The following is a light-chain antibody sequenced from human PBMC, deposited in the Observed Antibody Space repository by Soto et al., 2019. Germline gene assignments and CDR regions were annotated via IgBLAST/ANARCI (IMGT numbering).Light chain of an antibody. Sequence: QSALTQPRSVSGSPGQSVTISCTGTSSDVGVYNYVSWYQQHPGKAPKLMIYDVNKRPSGVPDRFSGSKSGNMASLTISGLQAEDEADYCCGSYAGSNTWVFGGGTKLTVL. CDR2: DVN. V-gene: IGLV2-11*01. CDR3: GSYAGSNTWV. J-gene: IGLJ3*02. CDR1: SSDVGVYNY.